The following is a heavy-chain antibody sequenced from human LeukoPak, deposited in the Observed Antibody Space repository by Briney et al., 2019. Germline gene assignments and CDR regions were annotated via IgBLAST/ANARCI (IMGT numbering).Heavy chain of an antibody. D-gene: IGHD5-12*01. CDR1: GGSISSGSYY. V-gene: IGHV4-61*02. CDR3: ARALGYGGYDS. CDR2: VFTSGST. Sequence: SETLSLTCTVSGGSISSGSYYWRWIRQPAGKGLEWIGRVFTSGSTDYNPSPKSRVTISLDTSKNQFSLKLSSVTAADTAVYYCARALGYGGYDSWGQGTLVTVSS. J-gene: IGHJ5*02.